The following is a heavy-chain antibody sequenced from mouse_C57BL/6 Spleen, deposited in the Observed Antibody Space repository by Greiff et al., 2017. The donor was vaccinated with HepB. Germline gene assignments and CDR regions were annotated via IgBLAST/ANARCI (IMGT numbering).Heavy chain of an antibody. D-gene: IGHD2-1*01. Sequence: EVQLQQSGPELVKPGASVKISCKASGYTFTDYYMNWVKQSHGKSLEWIGDINPNNGGTSYNQKFKGKATLTVDKSSSTAYMELRSLTSEGSAVYYCARGLYGTSWFAYWGQGTLVTVSA. CDR3: ARGLYGTSWFAY. V-gene: IGHV1-26*01. CDR2: INPNNGGT. J-gene: IGHJ3*01. CDR1: GYTFTDYY.